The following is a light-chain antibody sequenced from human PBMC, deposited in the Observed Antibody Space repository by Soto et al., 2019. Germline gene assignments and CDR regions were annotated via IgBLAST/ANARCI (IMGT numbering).Light chain of an antibody. CDR3: QQYNNWWT. V-gene: IGKV3-20*01. J-gene: IGKJ1*01. Sequence: EVVLTQSPDTLSLSPGERATLSCRASQTISSNYVAWYQQKPGQAPRLLIYSASSRATGIPDRFSGSGSGTHFTLTISRLEPEDFGVYYCQQYNNWWTFGQGTKVEI. CDR1: QTISSNY. CDR2: SAS.